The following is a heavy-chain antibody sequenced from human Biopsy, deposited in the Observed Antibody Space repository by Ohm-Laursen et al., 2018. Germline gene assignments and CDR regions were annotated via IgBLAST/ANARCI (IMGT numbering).Heavy chain of an antibody. Sequence: VTLSLPCVVSGFSLNPNSSWGWLRPAPGQGLAWIGGLYHSGTTYYTPSLERRLTISVDHSRNHFSLFLTSVAATDNAVYFCARTYGGYVDESFDVWGRGRLVTVSS. V-gene: IGHV4-38-2*01. D-gene: IGHD6-25*01. CDR2: LYHSGTT. J-gene: IGHJ3*01. CDR1: GFSLNPNSS. CDR3: ARTYGGYVDESFDV.